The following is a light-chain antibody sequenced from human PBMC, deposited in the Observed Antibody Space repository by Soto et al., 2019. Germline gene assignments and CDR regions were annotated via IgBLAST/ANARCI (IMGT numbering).Light chain of an antibody. CDR3: CSYAGSDTWV. Sequence: QSALTQPASVSGSPGQAITISCTGTSSDVGSYNLVSWYQQHPGKAPTLMIYEVSKRPSGISNRFSGSKSGNTASLTISGLQAEDEADYYCCSYAGSDTWVFGGGTKLTVL. CDR1: SSDVGSYNL. J-gene: IGLJ3*02. CDR2: EVS. V-gene: IGLV2-23*02.